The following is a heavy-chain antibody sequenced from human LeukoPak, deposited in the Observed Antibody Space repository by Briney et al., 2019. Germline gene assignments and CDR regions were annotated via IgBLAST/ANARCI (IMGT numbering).Heavy chain of an antibody. Sequence: SETLSLTCAVSGGSISSGGYSWSWIRQPPGKGLEWIGYIYHSGSTNYNPSLKSRVTISVDKSKNQFSLKLSSVTAADTAVYYCARDPGSNYYDSSGYSDYWGQGTLVTVSS. D-gene: IGHD3-22*01. V-gene: IGHV4-30-2*01. J-gene: IGHJ4*02. CDR2: IYHSGST. CDR1: GGSISSGGYS. CDR3: ARDPGSNYYDSSGYSDY.